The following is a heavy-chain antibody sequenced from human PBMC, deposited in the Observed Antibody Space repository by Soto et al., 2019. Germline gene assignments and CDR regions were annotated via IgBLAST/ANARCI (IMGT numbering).Heavy chain of an antibody. CDR3: ARPIPRWSYHYGMDV. J-gene: IGHJ6*02. Sequence: QLVEYGGRGVQPGKSLRLSCEASEFTFSSYAMHWVRQAQGRGLEWVALISFDGTKEYYADSVKGRFIISRDNSKSMVYLQMDSLRPEDTAIYYCARPIPRWSYHYGMDVWGQGTTVTVSS. CDR2: ISFDGTKE. V-gene: IGHV3-30*03. D-gene: IGHD2-15*01. CDR1: EFTFSSYA.